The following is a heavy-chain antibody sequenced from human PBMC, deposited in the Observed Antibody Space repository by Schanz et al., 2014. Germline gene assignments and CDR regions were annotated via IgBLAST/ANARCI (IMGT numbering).Heavy chain of an antibody. Sequence: QVQLVQSGGEVKKPGASATVSCKASGYTFNNHGISWVRQAPGQGLEWMGIINPSGGSTSYAQKFHGRVTMTTDTSTNTAYMELRSLISDDPRVYYCERDAGWAFGDTHGMDVWGQGTSVTVSS. J-gene: IGHJ6*02. CDR1: GYTFNNHG. CDR2: INPSGGST. CDR3: ERDAGWAFGDTHGMDV. D-gene: IGHD3-10*01. V-gene: IGHV1-18*01.